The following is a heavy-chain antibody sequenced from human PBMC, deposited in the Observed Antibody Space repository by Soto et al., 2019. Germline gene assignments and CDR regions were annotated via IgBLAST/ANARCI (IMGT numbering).Heavy chain of an antibody. CDR1: GGSISSYY. CDR2: INYSGST. CDR3: ARAKVGATTPFDY. D-gene: IGHD1-26*01. J-gene: IGHJ4*02. V-gene: IGHV4-59*01. Sequence: SETLSLTCTVSGGSISSYYWSWIRQPPGKGLEWIGYINYSGSTNYNPSLKSRVTISVDTSKNQFSLKLSSVTAADTAVYYCARAKVGATTPFDYWGQGTLVTVSS.